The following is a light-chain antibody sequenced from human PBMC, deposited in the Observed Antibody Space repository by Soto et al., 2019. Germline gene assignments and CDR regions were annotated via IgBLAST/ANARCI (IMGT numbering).Light chain of an antibody. J-gene: IGKJ1*01. Sequence: DIQLTQSPSSVSASVGDRVTITCRASQDVSSWLAWYQQKPGQAPKLLIYAASTLQSGVPSRFSGSGSGTDFTLTISCLQSEDFATYYCQQYYSYPPTFGQGTKVDIK. CDR1: QDVSSW. V-gene: IGKV1D-16*01. CDR3: QQYYSYPPT. CDR2: AAS.